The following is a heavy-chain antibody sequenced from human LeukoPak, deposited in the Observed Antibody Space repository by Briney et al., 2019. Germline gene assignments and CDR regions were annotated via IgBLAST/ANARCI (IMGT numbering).Heavy chain of an antibody. CDR1: GGSISSSSYY. CDR2: IYYSGST. V-gene: IGHV4-39*07. CDR3: ARKDGDY. J-gene: IGHJ4*02. Sequence: SETLSLTCTVSGGSISSSSYYWGWIRQPPGKGLEWIGSIYYSGSTYYNPSLKSRVTISVDTSKNQLYLNLRYVTAADTAVYYCARKDGDYWGQGTLVTVSS.